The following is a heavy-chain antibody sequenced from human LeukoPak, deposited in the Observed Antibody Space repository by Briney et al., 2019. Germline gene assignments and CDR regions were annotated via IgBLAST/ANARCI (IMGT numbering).Heavy chain of an antibody. CDR2: INPSGGST. CDR1: GYTFTSYY. CDR3: ARGHDYGGSPLGALDV. Sequence: GASVKVSCKASGYTFTSYYMHWVRQAPGQGLEWMGIINPSGGSTSYAQKFQGRVTMTRDTSTSTVYMELSSLRSEDTAVYYCARGHDYGGSPLGALDVWGQGTMVTVSS. D-gene: IGHD4-23*01. J-gene: IGHJ3*01. V-gene: IGHV1-46*01.